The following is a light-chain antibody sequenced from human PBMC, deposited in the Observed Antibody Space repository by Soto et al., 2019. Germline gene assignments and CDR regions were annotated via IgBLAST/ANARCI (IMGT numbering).Light chain of an antibody. CDR3: SSFTNTITLEV. J-gene: IGLJ3*02. Sequence: QAVVTQPASVSGSPGQSITISCTGTSSDVGGYNYVSWYQHHPGKAPKVIIYEVSNRPSGVSNRFSGSKSGDTASLTISGLQADDEADYYCSSFTNTITLEVFGGGTQLTVL. CDR1: SSDVGGYNY. CDR2: EVS. V-gene: IGLV2-14*01.